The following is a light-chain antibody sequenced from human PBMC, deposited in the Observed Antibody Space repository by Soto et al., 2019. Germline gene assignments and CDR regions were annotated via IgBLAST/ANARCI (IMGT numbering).Light chain of an antibody. CDR3: TSWTTSTTMI. CDR1: SSDIGAYNF. CDR2: DVN. V-gene: IGLV2-14*03. J-gene: IGLJ2*01. Sequence: QSALTQPASVSGSPGQSITISCTGTSSDIGAYNFVSWYQQHPGKAPKLMLYDVNIRPSGVSNRFSGSKSGNTASLTISGLQAEDEADYYCTSWTTSTTMICVGGTKLTVL.